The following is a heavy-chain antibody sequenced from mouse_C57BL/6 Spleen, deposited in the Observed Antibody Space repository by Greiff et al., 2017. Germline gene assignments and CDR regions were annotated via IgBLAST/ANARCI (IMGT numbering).Heavy chain of an antibody. Sequence: VQLQQSGPELVKPGASVKISCKASGYAFSSSWMNWVKQRPGKGLEWIGRIYPGDGDTNYNGKFKGKATLTADKSSSTAYMQLSSLTSEDSAVYFCARDGYDEGAGFDYWGQGTTLTVSS. CDR2: IYPGDGDT. CDR3: ARDGYDEGAGFDY. D-gene: IGHD2-2*01. V-gene: IGHV1-82*01. J-gene: IGHJ2*01. CDR1: GYAFSSSW.